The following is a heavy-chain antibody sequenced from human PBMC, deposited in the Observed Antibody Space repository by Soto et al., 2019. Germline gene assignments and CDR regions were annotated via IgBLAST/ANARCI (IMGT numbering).Heavy chain of an antibody. J-gene: IGHJ4*02. V-gene: IGHV4-34*01. CDR2: INHSGST. Sequence: QLQLQQWGAGLLKPSETLSLTCAVYGGSFSGYYWSWIRQPPGKGLEWIGEINHSGSTNYNPSLKSRVTISVDTSKNQFSLKLSSVTAADTAVYYCARVRLTGTTRGASYYFDYWGQGTLVTVSS. CDR1: GGSFSGYY. D-gene: IGHD1-7*01. CDR3: ARVRLTGTTRGASYYFDY.